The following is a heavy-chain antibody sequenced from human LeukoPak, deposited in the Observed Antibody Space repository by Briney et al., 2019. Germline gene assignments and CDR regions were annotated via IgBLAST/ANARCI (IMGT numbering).Heavy chain of an antibody. D-gene: IGHD5-24*01. CDR2: IYYSGST. CDR1: GASISNYY. Sequence: PSETLSLTCTVSGASISNYYWSWIRQSPGKGLEWIGYIYYSGSTYYNPSLKSRLTISVDTSKNQFSLNLSSVTAADTALYYCARDTGGYFDYWGQGTLVTVSS. J-gene: IGHJ4*02. V-gene: IGHV4-59*06. CDR3: ARDTGGYFDY.